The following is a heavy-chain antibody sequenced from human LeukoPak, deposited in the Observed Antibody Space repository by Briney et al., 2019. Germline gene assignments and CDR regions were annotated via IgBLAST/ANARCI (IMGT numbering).Heavy chain of an antibody. V-gene: IGHV4-61*08. CDR3: ARDRVDSSGQYYYYYGMDV. D-gene: IGHD3-22*01. CDR2: IYYSGST. CDR1: GGSISSGGYY. Sequence: SQTLSLTCTVSGGSISSGGYYWSWIRQPPGKGLEWIGYIYYSGSTNYNPSLKSRDTISVDTSKNQFSLKLSSVTAADTAVYYCARDRVDSSGQYYYYYGMDVWGQGTTVTVSS. J-gene: IGHJ6*02.